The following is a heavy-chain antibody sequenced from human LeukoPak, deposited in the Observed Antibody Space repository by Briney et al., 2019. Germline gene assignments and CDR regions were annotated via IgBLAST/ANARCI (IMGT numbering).Heavy chain of an antibody. D-gene: IGHD3-22*01. Sequence: GSLRLSCAASGFTFSSYGMQWVRQAPGQGLGWVAVIWYDGSNKYYADSVKGRFTISRDNSKNTLYLQMNSLRAEDTAVYYCARDSYYDSSGPSYWGQGTLVTVSS. CDR3: ARDSYYDSSGPSY. V-gene: IGHV3-33*01. CDR2: IWYDGSNK. CDR1: GFTFSSYG. J-gene: IGHJ4*02.